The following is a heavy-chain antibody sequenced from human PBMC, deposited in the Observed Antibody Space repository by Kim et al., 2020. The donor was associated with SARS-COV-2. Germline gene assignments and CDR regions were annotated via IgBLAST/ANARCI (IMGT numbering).Heavy chain of an antibody. J-gene: IGHJ4*02. D-gene: IGHD5-18*01. V-gene: IGHV3-23*01. CDR3: ARVDSAMVGPFDY. CDR2: INIGGTNT. CDR1: GFTFSSYG. Sequence: GGSLRLSCAASGFTFSSYGMSWVRQAPGKGLEWVSAINIGGTNTYYADSVKGRFTISRDNSKNTLYLQMNSLRAEDTAVYYCARVDSAMVGPFDYWGQGT.